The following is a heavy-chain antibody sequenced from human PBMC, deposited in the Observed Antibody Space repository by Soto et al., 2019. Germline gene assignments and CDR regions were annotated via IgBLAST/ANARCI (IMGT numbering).Heavy chain of an antibody. J-gene: IGHJ4*02. Sequence: VSWKACRYRFTSYPRQWVRQDPEQGLEWMGWINAGNGDTKYSQKFQGRVTITRDTSAITAYMELSNLRSEDTAVYYCVRDGTHYDSSGAGDDRGQGTLVTVSS. CDR2: INAGNGDT. D-gene: IGHD3-22*01. CDR1: RYRFTSYP. V-gene: IGHV1-3*01. CDR3: VRDGTHYDSSGAGDD.